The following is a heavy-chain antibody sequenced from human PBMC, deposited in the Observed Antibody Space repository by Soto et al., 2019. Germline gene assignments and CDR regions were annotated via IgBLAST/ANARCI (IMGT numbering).Heavy chain of an antibody. D-gene: IGHD3-22*01. CDR2: IRGNNGNT. Sequence: QVQLVQSGAEVKKPGASVKVSCKSSGYTFTEYGINWVRQAPGQGLEWLGWIRGNNGNTNYAQKYQGRVTMTTDTSTNTVHRELRSLRSDDTAVYYCAREDFTGYYLKWGQGTLVTVSS. CDR3: AREDFTGYYLK. J-gene: IGHJ4*02. CDR1: GYTFTEYG. V-gene: IGHV1-18*01.